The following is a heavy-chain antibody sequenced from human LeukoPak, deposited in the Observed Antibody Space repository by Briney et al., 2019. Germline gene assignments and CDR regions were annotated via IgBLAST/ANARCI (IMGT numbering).Heavy chain of an antibody. J-gene: IGHJ6*03. Sequence: SATLSLTCAVYGGSFSGYYWSWISQPPGKGLEWIGEINHSGSTNYNPPLKSRVTISVDTSKNQFSLKLSSVTAADTAVYYCARGHREKFWSGYSPYYYYYMDVWGKGTTVTVSS. CDR3: ARGHREKFWSGYSPYYYYYMDV. CDR1: GGSFSGYY. D-gene: IGHD3-3*01. V-gene: IGHV4-34*01. CDR2: INHSGST.